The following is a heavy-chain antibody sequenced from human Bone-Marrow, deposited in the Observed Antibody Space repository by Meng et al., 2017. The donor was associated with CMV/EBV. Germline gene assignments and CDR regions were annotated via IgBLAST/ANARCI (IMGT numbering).Heavy chain of an antibody. V-gene: IGHV3-30*02. CDR1: GFTFSSYA. Sequence: GESLKISCAASGFTFSSYAMSWVRQAPGKGLEWVAFIRYDGSNKYYADSVKGRFTISRDNSKNTLYLQMNSLRAEDTAVYYCATPYRVHYDFWSGFSGMDVWGQGTTVTVSS. CDR2: IRYDGSNK. J-gene: IGHJ6*02. CDR3: ATPYRVHYDFWSGFSGMDV. D-gene: IGHD3-3*01.